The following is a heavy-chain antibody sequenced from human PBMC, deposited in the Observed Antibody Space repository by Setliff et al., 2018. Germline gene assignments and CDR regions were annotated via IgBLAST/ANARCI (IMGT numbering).Heavy chain of an antibody. CDR3: ARGWAALGIIGY. CDR1: GGTFSSYA. J-gene: IGHJ4*02. V-gene: IGHV1-69*05. Sequence: ASVKVSCKASGGTFSSYAISWVRQAPGQGLEWMGGIIPIFGTANYAQKFQGRVTMTRNTSTSTAYMELSRLTSEDTAVYFCARGWAALGIIGYWGQGTLVTVSS. D-gene: IGHD7-27*01. CDR2: IIPIFGTA.